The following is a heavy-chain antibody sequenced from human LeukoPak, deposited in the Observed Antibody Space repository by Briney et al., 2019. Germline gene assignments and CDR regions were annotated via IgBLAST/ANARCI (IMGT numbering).Heavy chain of an antibody. V-gene: IGHV1-69*13. J-gene: IGHJ5*02. CDR3: ARDRLATRWFDP. CDR2: IIPIFGTA. Sequence: SVKVSCKASGDTFSSYAISWVRQAPGQGLEWMGGIIPIFGTANYAQKFQGRVTITADESTSTAYMELSSLRSEDTAVYYCARDRLATRWFDPWGQGTLVTVSS. CDR1: GDTFSSYA. D-gene: IGHD6-19*01.